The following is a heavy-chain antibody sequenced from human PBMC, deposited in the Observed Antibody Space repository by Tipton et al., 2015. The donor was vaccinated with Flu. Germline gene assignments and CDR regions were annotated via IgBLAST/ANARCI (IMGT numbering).Heavy chain of an antibody. D-gene: IGHD4-11*01. CDR3: ARRDFSNYVSEPKNWFDS. CDR2: VCQSGST. CDR1: GGSIGGPYC. V-gene: IGHV4-38-2*01. J-gene: IGHJ5*01. Sequence: TLSLTCSVSGGSIGGPYCWGWIRQSPGQGLEWIGNVCQSGSTYYNPSLKSRVTTSVARSKTQFSLRLTSVIAADTAVYFCARRDFSNYVSEPKNWFDSWGQGTLVTVSS.